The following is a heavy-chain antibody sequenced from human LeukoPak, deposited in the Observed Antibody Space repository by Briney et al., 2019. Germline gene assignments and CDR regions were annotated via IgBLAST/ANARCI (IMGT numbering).Heavy chain of an antibody. CDR1: GYTFTSYG. Sequence: ASVKVSCKASGYTFTSYGISWVRQAPGQGLEWMGWISAYNGNTNYAQKLQGRVTMTTDTSTSTAYMELRSLRSDDTAVYYCARDSVEYSSSWYDAFDIWGQGTMVTVSS. D-gene: IGHD6-13*01. CDR2: ISAYNGNT. CDR3: ARDSVEYSSSWYDAFDI. J-gene: IGHJ3*02. V-gene: IGHV1-18*01.